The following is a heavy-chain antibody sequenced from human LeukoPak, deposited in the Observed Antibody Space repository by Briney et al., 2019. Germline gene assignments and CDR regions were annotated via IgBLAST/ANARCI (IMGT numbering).Heavy chain of an antibody. J-gene: IGHJ4*02. CDR1: GYTFTGYY. V-gene: IGHV1-2*02. CDR2: INPNSGDT. D-gene: IGHD2-8*02. Sequence: ASVKVSCKTSGYTFTGYYMHWVRQAPGQGLEWMGWINPNSGDTNYAQKFQGRVTMTRDTSISTAYMELSRLRSDDTAVYYCARAGLVVIPDIWGPGTLVTVSS. CDR3: ARAGLVVIPDI.